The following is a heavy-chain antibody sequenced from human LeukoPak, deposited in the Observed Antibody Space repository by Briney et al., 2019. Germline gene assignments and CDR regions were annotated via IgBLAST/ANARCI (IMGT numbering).Heavy chain of an antibody. V-gene: IGHV3-7*01. D-gene: IGHD5-24*01. CDR1: GFTFSGNW. CDR3: AKLLGTATTYDS. Sequence: GGSLTLSCEASGFTFSGNWMSWVRQAPGKGLEWVASINPDGSQKLYVDSVKGRFTISRDNTKGSLYLQMNNLGAEDTAMYYCAKLLGTATTYDSWGQGTRVTVSS. CDR2: INPDGSQK. J-gene: IGHJ4*02.